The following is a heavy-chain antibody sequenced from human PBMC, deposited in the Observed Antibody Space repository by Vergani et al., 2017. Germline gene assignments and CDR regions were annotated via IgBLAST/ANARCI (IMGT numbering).Heavy chain of an antibody. Sequence: VQLVESGGGVVQPGGSLRLFCAASGFTFSSYGMHWVRQAPGKGLEWVSGISGSGGNTYYANSVKGRFTISRDNSKNMLYLQMNSLRAEDTAVYYCARLSXDTTPYLQGGYDCWGQGTLVSVSS. CDR2: ISGSGGNT. J-gene: IGHJ4*02. CDR1: GFTFSSYG. V-gene: IGHV3-23*04. CDR3: ARLSXDTTPYLQGGYDC. D-gene: IGHD2-15*01.